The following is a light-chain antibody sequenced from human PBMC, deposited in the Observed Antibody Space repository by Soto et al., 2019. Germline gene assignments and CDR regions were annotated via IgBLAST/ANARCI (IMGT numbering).Light chain of an antibody. V-gene: IGKV3-20*01. J-gene: IGKJ1*01. CDR2: GAS. CDR1: QSVNSNF. Sequence: EIVLTQSPGTLSLSPGERATLSCRASQSVNSNFLAWYQQKPGQAPRLLISGASNRATGIPDRFSGSGSGAVFPLTISRLEPDEFAVYYWQQYGSSPRTFGQGTKVESK. CDR3: QQYGSSPRT.